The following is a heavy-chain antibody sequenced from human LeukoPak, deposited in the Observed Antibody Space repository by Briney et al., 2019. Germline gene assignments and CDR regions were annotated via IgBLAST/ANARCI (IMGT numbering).Heavy chain of an antibody. J-gene: IGHJ4*02. CDR1: GDSVSSNSAA. CDR2: TYYRSKWYN. V-gene: IGHV6-1*01. Sequence: KHSQTLSLTCAISGDSVSSNSAAWNWIRQSPSRGLEWLGRTYYRSKWYNDYAVSVKSRITINPDTSKNQFSLQLNSVTPEATAVYYCAREGRAVAGNHFDYWGQGNLVTVSS. D-gene: IGHD6-19*01. CDR3: AREGRAVAGNHFDY.